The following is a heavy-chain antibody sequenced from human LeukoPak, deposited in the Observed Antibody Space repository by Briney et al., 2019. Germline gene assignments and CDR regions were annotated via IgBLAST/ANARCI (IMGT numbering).Heavy chain of an antibody. CDR2: ISSSSSYT. CDR3: AKDAAGPEY. Sequence: PGGSLRISCAASEFTFSDYYMSWIRQAPGKELEWVSYISSSSSYTNYADSVKGRFTISRDNAKNSLYLQMNSLRAEDTAVYYCAKDAAGPEYWGQGTLVTVSS. D-gene: IGHD6-13*01. J-gene: IGHJ4*02. CDR1: EFTFSDYY. V-gene: IGHV3-11*05.